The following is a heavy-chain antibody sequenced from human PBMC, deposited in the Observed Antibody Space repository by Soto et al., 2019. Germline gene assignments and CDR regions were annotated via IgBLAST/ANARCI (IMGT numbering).Heavy chain of an antibody. CDR2: VYYSGST. Sequence: TSETLCLTCTVAGGSIRGYYWSWIRQPPGKGLEWIGYVYYSGSTNYNPSLKSRVTISVGTSKNQFSLKLSSVTAADTAMYYCARDTTPSLWGQGTLVTVSS. CDR1: GGSIRGYY. D-gene: IGHD1-1*01. V-gene: IGHV4-59*01. CDR3: ARDTTPSL. J-gene: IGHJ4*02.